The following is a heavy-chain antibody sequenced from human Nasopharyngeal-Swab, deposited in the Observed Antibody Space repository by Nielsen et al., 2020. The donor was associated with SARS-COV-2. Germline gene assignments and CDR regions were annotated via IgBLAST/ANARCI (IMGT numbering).Heavy chain of an antibody. D-gene: IGHD4-17*01. V-gene: IGHV3-64D*06. CDR2: ISSNGGST. CDR3: VKGGYGVYFDY. CDR1: GFTFSSYA. Sequence: GGSLRLSCSASGFTFSSYAMHWVRQAPGKGLEYVSAISSNGGSTYYADSVKGRFTISRDNSKNTLYLQMSSLRAEDTAVYYCVKGGYGVYFDYWCQGTLVTVSS. J-gene: IGHJ4*02.